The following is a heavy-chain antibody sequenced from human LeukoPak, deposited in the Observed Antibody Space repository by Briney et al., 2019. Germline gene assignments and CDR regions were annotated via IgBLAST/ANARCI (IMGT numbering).Heavy chain of an antibody. CDR3: ARGRYSSGFDY. CDR2: ISSGSTI. V-gene: IGHV3-48*03. J-gene: IGHJ4*02. D-gene: IGHD6-19*01. Sequence: PGGSLRLSCAASGFTFSSYEMNWVRQAPGKGLEWVSYISSGSTIYYADSVKGRFTISRDNAKNSLYLQMNSLRAEDTAVYYCARGRYSSGFDYWGQGTLVTVSS. CDR1: GFTFSSYE.